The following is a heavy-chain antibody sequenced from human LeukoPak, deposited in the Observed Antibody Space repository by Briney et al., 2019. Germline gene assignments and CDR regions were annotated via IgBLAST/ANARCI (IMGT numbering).Heavy chain of an antibody. D-gene: IGHD3-10*01. CDR1: GGSISSSSYY. CDR2: IYYSGSP. CDR3: ARQTARSIRSGSLVDY. J-gene: IGHJ4*02. Sequence: SETLSLTCTVSGGSISSSSYYWGWIRQPPGKGLEWIGSIYYSGSPYYNPSLKSRVTISVDTSKNQFSLKLSSVTAADTAVYYCARQTARSIRSGSLVDYWGQGTLVTVSS. V-gene: IGHV4-39*01.